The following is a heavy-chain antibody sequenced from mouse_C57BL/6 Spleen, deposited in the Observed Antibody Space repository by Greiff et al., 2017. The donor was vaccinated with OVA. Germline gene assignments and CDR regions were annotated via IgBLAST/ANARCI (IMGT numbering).Heavy chain of an antibody. J-gene: IGHJ2*01. V-gene: IGHV1-54*01. CDR2: INPGGGGT. D-gene: IGHD4-1*01. Sequence: QVQLQQSGAELVRPGTSVKVSCKASGYAFTNYLIEWVKQRPGQGLEWIGVINPGGGGTNYNEKFKGKATLTADKSSSTAYMQLSSLTSEDSAVDCWARWDAYFDYWGQGTTLTVSA. CDR1: GYAFTNYL. CDR3: ARWDAYFDY.